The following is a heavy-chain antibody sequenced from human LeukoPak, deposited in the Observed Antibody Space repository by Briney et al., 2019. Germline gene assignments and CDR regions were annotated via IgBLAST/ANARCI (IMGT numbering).Heavy chain of an antibody. Sequence: GGSLRLSCAASGFNFSTYWMTWVRQVPGKGLEWVANIKEDGSEIYYVDAVKGRFSISRDNAKTSLYLQMNNLSVADTAVYYCVTDQTGRHPYFFDYWAREHWSPSPQ. CDR3: VTDQTGRHPYFFDY. J-gene: IGHJ4*02. CDR2: IKEDGSEI. D-gene: IGHD3-10*01. CDR1: GFNFSTYW. V-gene: IGHV3-7*01.